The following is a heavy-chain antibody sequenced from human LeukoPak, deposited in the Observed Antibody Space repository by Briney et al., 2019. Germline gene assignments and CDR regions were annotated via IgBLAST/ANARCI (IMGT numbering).Heavy chain of an antibody. Sequence: PGGSLRLSRVVSGLTFSDYWMSWVRQAPGKGLEWVGNIKQDGSETYYGDSVKGRFTISRDNAKKSLYLQMNNLRAEDTAVYYCARHLTFFDYWGQGALVSVSS. CDR3: ARHLTFFDY. J-gene: IGHJ4*02. V-gene: IGHV3-7*01. CDR2: IKQDGSET. CDR1: GLTFSDYW. D-gene: IGHD4/OR15-4a*01.